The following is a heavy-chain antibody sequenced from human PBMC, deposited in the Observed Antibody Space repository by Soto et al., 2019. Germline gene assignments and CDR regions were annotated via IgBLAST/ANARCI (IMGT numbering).Heavy chain of an antibody. D-gene: IGHD5-12*01. CDR1: GFTFSSYA. CDR3: ARDRGGYSGYASYYYYGMDV. CDR2: ISYDGSNK. J-gene: IGHJ6*02. V-gene: IGHV3-30-3*01. Sequence: GGSLRLSCAASGFTFSSYAMHWVRQAPGKGLEWVAVISYDGSNKYYADSVKGRFTISRDNSKNTLYLQMNSLRAEDTAVYYCARDRGGYSGYASYYYYGMDVWGQGTTVTVSS.